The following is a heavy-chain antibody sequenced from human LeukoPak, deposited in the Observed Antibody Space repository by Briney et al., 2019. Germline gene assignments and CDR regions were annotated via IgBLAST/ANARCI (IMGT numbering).Heavy chain of an antibody. CDR2: INPNSGGT. CDR1: GYTFTGYY. J-gene: IGHJ4*02. D-gene: IGHD1-26*01. V-gene: IGHV1-2*06. CDR3: ARDPSSGVGATM. Sequence: ASVKVSCKASGYTFTGYYMHWVRQAPGQGLEWMGRINPNSGGTNYAQKFQGRVTMTRDTSISTAYMELSRLRSDDTALYYCARDPSSGVGATMWGQGTLVTVSS.